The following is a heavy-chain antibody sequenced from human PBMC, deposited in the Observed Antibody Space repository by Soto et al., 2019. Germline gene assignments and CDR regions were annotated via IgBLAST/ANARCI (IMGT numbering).Heavy chain of an antibody. D-gene: IGHD2-2*01. CDR3: ARGGRRYQPRYYYYSGMDV. CDR2: INHSGST. Sequence: SETLSLTCAAYGGSFSGYYWSWIRQPPGKGLEWIGEINHSGSTNYNPSLKSRVTISVDTSKNQFSLKLSSVTAADTAVYYCARGGRRYQPRYYYYSGMDVWGQGTTVTVSS. CDR1: GGSFSGYY. J-gene: IGHJ6*02. V-gene: IGHV4-34*01.